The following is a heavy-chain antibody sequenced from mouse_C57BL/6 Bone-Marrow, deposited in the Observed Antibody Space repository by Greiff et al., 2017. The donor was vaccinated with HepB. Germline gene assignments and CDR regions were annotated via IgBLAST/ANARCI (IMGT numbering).Heavy chain of an antibody. CDR1: GYTFTSYW. V-gene: IGHV1-59*01. CDR3: ARWGHPDY. Sequence: QVQLQQPGAELVRPGTSVKLSCKASGYTFTSYWMHWVKQRPGQGLEWIGVIDPSDSYTNYNQKFKGKATLTVDTSSSTAYMQLSSLTSEDSAVYYCARWGHPDYWGQGTTLTVSS. J-gene: IGHJ2*01. CDR2: IDPSDSYT.